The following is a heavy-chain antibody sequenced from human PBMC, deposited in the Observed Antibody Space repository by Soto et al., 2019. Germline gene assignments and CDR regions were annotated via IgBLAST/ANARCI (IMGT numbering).Heavy chain of an antibody. J-gene: IGHJ5*02. Sequence: GGSLRISCAASGFTFRSYAMHWVRQAPGKGLEWVATISYDENNRYYTDSVKGRFTISRDNSKNTVYLQVNSLRDEDTAVYYCARAMDIGKASKDTWFYPRSQGTPVPVSS. V-gene: IGHV3-30-3*01. CDR1: GFTFRSYA. D-gene: IGHD2-2*03. CDR2: ISYDENNR. CDR3: ARAMDIGKASKDTWFYP.